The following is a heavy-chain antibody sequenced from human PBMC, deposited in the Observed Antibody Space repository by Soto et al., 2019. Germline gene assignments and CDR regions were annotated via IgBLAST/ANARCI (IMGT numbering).Heavy chain of an antibody. V-gene: IGHV4-30-4*01. J-gene: IGHJ5*02. Sequence: SETLSLTCTVSGGSLISGDYYWSWIRQPPGKGLEWIGYISNSGSTYYNPSPRSRLTASLDTSKDQVPLHLTPVTAADTAVYYCDRDGTTSGIVPNNWFAPWGHEMLVTVSS. D-gene: IGHD1-1*01. CDR2: ISNSGST. CDR3: DRDGTTSGIVPNNWFAP. CDR1: GGSLISGDYY.